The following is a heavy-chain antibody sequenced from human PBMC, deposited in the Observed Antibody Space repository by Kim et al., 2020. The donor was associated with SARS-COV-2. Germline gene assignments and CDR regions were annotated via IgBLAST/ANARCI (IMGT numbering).Heavy chain of an antibody. Sequence: GGSLRLSCAASGFTFSSYAMSWVRQAPGKGLEWVSGISGSGGSTYYADSVKGRFTISRDNSKNTLYLQMNSLRVEDTAVYYCAKGYPLIGWYYFDYWGQGTLLTVSS. D-gene: IGHD6-19*01. CDR1: GFTFSSYA. CDR2: ISGSGGST. V-gene: IGHV3-23*01. J-gene: IGHJ4*02. CDR3: AKGYPLIGWYYFDY.